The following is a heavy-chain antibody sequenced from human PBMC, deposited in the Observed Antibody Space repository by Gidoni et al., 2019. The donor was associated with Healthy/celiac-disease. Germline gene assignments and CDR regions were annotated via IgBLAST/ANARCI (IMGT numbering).Heavy chain of an antibody. CDR2: FDPEDGET. D-gene: IGHD1-26*01. V-gene: IGHV1-24*01. J-gene: IGHJ6*02. CDR3: ATVVSELRDNYYYYGMDV. CDR1: GYTLPELS. Sequence: QVQLVQSGAEVKKPGASVKVSCKVSGYTLPELSMHWVRQAPGKGLEWMGGFDPEDGETIYAQKFQGRVTMTEDTSTDTAYMELSSLRSEDTAVYYCATVVSELRDNYYYYGMDVWGQGTTVTVSS.